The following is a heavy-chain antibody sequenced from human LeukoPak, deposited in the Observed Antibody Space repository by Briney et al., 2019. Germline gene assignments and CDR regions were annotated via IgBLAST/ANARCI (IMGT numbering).Heavy chain of an antibody. Sequence: GGSLRLSCAASGFTFSTYWMSWVRQAPGKGLEWVANIKQDGSDKYYVDSVKGRLNISRDNAKNSLFLQMNSRRAEDTAVYYCARVRCSSNSYFPHYGGQGTLVTVSS. V-gene: IGHV3-7*01. CDR3: ARVRCSSNSYFPHY. CDR2: IKQDGSDK. CDR1: GFTFSTYW. D-gene: IGHD2/OR15-2a*01. J-gene: IGHJ4*02.